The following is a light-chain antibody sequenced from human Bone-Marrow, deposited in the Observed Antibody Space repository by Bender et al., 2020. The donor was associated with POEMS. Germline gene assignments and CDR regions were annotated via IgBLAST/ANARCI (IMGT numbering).Light chain of an antibody. V-gene: IGLV2-14*03. CDR1: SSDVDNYKF. CDR2: DVS. Sequence: QSALTQPASVSGSPGQSILISCSGYSSDVDNYKFVSWYQHHPGKAPKLILYDVSARPSGVSNRFSGSKSGNTASLTISGLQAEDEAFYYCSSYTSNRTWLFGGGTKLTVL. J-gene: IGLJ3*02. CDR3: SSYTSNRTWL.